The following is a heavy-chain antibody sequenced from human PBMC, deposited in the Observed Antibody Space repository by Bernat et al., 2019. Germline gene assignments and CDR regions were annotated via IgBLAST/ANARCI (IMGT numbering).Heavy chain of an antibody. CDR3: ARDIVGSAGTSFDY. J-gene: IGHJ4*02. D-gene: IGHD6-19*01. Sequence: QVQLVESGGGVVQPGRSLRLSCAASGFTFSSYGMHWVRQAPGKGLEWVAVIWYDGSNKYYADSVKGRFTISRDNSKNTLYLQMNSLRAEDTAVYYSARDIVGSAGTSFDYWGQGTLVTVSS. CDR2: IWYDGSNK. CDR1: GFTFSSYG. V-gene: IGHV3-33*01.